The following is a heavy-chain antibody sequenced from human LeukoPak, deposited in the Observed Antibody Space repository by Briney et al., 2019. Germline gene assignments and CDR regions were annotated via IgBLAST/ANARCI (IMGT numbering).Heavy chain of an antibody. CDR2: LSGSGGTT. CDR3: TTGSGYSTDWYDF. J-gene: IGHJ4*02. Sequence: GGSLRLSCAASGFTFSSYAMSWVRQAPGKGLEWVSALSGSGGTTYYADSVKGRFTISRDNSKNTLYLQMNSLTTEDTAVYYCTTGSGYSTDWYDFWGQGTLVTVSS. V-gene: IGHV3-23*01. CDR1: GFTFSSYA. D-gene: IGHD6-19*01.